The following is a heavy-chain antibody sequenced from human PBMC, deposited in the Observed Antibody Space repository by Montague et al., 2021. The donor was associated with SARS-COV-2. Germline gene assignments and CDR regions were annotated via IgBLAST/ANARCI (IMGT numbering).Heavy chain of an antibody. D-gene: IGHD5-18*01. J-gene: IGHJ4*02. Sequence: SETLSLTCTVSGGSISGNSYYWGWIRQPPGKGLQWIGGVHYGGSTYYNPSLKSRVTTSVDTSKNRFSLRLSSVTAADTALYYCVCVDTAVVTFDYWGQGTLVTVSS. V-gene: IGHV4-39*01. CDR2: VHYGGST. CDR3: VCVDTAVVTFDY. CDR1: GGSISGNSYY.